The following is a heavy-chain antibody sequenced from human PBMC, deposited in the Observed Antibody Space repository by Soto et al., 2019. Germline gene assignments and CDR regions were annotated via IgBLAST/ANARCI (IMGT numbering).Heavy chain of an antibody. CDR1: GFIFKMYW. D-gene: IGHD3-22*01. J-gene: IGHJ4*02. CDR2: INSDGTTT. V-gene: IGHV3-74*01. Sequence: GGSLRLSCAASGFIFKMYWVHWVRQAPGKGLVWVSRINSDGTTTNYADSVKGRFTISRDNAKNTLYLQMNSLRHEDTAVYYCASAQYYYGTNGYLGYWGQGTLVTVSS. CDR3: ASAQYYYGTNGYLGY.